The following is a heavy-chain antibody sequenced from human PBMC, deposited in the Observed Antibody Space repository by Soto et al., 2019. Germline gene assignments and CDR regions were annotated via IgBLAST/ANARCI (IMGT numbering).Heavy chain of an antibody. CDR1: GGSISSYY. Sequence: SETLSLTCTVSGGSISSYYWSWIRQPPGKGLEWIGYIYYSGSTNYNPSLKSRVTISVDTSKNQFSLKLSSVTAADTAVYYCARVGLDSSGWDRIEYFQHWGQGTLVTVSS. J-gene: IGHJ1*01. CDR3: ARVGLDSSGWDRIEYFQH. CDR2: IYYSGST. V-gene: IGHV4-59*01. D-gene: IGHD6-19*01.